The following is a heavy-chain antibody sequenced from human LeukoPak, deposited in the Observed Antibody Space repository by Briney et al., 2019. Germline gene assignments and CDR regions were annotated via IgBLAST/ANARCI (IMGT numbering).Heavy chain of an antibody. V-gene: IGHV3-33*01. D-gene: IGHD3-10*01. CDR1: GFTFSSYG. CDR2: IWYDGSNK. J-gene: IGHJ6*02. CDR3: ARDGPMVRGVIDYYYYGMDV. Sequence: PGGSLRLSCAASGFTFSSYGMHWVRQAPGKGLEWGAVIWYDGSNKYYADSVKGRFTISRDNSKNTLYLQMNSLRAEDTAVYYCARDGPMVRGVIDYYYYGMDVWGQGTTVTVSS.